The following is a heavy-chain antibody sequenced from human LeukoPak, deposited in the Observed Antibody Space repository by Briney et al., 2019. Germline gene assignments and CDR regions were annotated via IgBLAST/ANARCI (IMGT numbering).Heavy chain of an antibody. J-gene: IGHJ4*02. CDR2: ISYDGSKK. CDR3: ASAIGQLWTPPDY. V-gene: IGHV3-30*03. D-gene: IGHD5-18*01. Sequence: GGSLRLSCAASGFTFSSYGMHWVRQPQGEGLEWVAVISYDGSKKYSAESVKGRFSISRDNSKNTLYLQMNSLRAEDTAVYYCASAIGQLWTPPDYWGQGTLVTVSS. CDR1: GFTFSSYG.